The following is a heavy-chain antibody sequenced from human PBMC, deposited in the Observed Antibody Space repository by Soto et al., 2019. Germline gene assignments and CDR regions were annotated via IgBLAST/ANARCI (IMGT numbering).Heavy chain of an antibody. CDR1: GFIFTDYY. J-gene: IGHJ1*01. CDR2: ISQYGSDT. CDR3: VSVARLAAH. V-gene: IGHV3-11*05. D-gene: IGHD6-25*01. Sequence: QVHLVESGGGLVRPGGSLRLSCAASGFIFTDYYMNWIRQSPGKGLEWISYISQYGSDTNYADSVKGRFTISRDNAKNTVYLEMNSLRDEDTAVYYCVSVARLAAHWGQGTLVTVSS.